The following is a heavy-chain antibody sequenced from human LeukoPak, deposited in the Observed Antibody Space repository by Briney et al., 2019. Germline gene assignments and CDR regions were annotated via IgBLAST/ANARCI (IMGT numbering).Heavy chain of an antibody. CDR3: AKARIAAAGTGAFDV. J-gene: IGHJ3*01. V-gene: IGHV3-23*01. CDR1: GFTVSSYG. D-gene: IGHD6-13*01. Sequence: GGSLRLSCAASGFTVSSYGMTWVRQAPGKGLKWVSAFSATDGRAQYAESVRGRFTISRDNSKNSLYLQMNSLRDEDTAVYFCAKARIAAAGTGAFDVWGQGTMVTVSS. CDR2: FSATDGRA.